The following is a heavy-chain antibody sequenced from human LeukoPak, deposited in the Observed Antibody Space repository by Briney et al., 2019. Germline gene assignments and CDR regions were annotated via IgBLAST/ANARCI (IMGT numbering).Heavy chain of an antibody. V-gene: IGHV1-69*04. J-gene: IGHJ5*02. D-gene: IGHD1-26*01. CDR1: GGTFSSYA. CDR3: VRQYSGSYYGGYNWFDP. CDR2: IIPILGIA. Sequence: ASVKVSCKASGGTFSSYAISWVRQAPGQGLEWMGRIIPILGIANYAQKFQGRVTITADKSTSTAYMELSSLRSEDTAMYYCVRQYSGSYYGGYNWFDPWGQGTLVTVSS.